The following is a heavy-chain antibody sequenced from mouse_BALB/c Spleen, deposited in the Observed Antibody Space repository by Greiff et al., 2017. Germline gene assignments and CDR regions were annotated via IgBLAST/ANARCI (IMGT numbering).Heavy chain of an antibody. J-gene: IGHJ2*01. CDR1: GYTFTSYW. Sequence: QVQLQQSGAELVRPGTSVKISCKASGYTFTSYWMHWVKQRPGQGLEWIGYINPSTGYTEYNQKFKDKATLTADKSSSTAYMQLSSLTSEDSAVYYCARSFNGVDYWGQGTTLTVSS. V-gene: IGHV1-4*01. CDR3: ARSFNGVDY. CDR2: INPSTGYT.